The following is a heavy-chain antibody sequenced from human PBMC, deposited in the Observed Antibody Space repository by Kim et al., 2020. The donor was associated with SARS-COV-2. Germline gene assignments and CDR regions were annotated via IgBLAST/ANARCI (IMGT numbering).Heavy chain of an antibody. V-gene: IGHV3-74*01. Sequence: GGSLRLSCAASGFTFSSYWMHWVRQAPGKGLVWVSRINRDGSGTSYADSVKGRFTISRDNAQSTLYLQMNSLRAEDTAVYYCARELDPNSNYYFYGMDVWGQGTTVTVSS. J-gene: IGHJ6*02. CDR2: INRDGSGT. CDR1: GFTFSSYW. CDR3: ARELDPNSNYYFYGMDV. D-gene: IGHD3-3*01.